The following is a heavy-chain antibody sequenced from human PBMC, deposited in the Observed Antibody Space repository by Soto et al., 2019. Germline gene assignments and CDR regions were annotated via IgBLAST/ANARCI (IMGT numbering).Heavy chain of an antibody. CDR2: ISGSGDRT. CDR1: VFTFSTSV. Sequence: GGSLRLSCAASVFTFSTSVMSWVRQAPGKGLQWVSSISGSGDRTYYADSVKGRFTVSRDNSKNTLYLGMNTVTADDTALYYCTWSLVARDAFDEWGQGTMVTV. V-gene: IGHV3-23*01. J-gene: IGHJ3*01. D-gene: IGHD5-12*01. CDR3: TWSLVARDAFDE.